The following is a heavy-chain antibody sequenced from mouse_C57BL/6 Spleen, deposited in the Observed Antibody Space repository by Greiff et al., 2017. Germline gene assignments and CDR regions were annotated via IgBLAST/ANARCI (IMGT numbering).Heavy chain of an antibody. J-gene: IGHJ4*01. V-gene: IGHV1-52*01. Sequence: QVQLQQPGAELVRPGSSVKLSCKASGYTFTSYWMHWVKQRPIQGLEWIGNIDPSASEHHYNQQFKDKATLTVDKSSSTAYMQLSSLTSADSAVYFWAREAIAMDYWGQGTSVTVSS. CDR2: IDPSASEH. CDR3: AREAIAMDY. CDR1: GYTFTSYW.